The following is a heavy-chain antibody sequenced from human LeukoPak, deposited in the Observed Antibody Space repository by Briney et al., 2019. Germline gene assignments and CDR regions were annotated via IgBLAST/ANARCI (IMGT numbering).Heavy chain of an antibody. D-gene: IGHD3-9*01. J-gene: IGHJ4*02. V-gene: IGHV4-59*08. Sequence: SETLSLTCTVSGGSISSYYWSWIRQPPGKGLEWIGYIYYSGSTNYNPSLKSRVTISVDTSKNQFSLKLSSVTAADTAVYYCARLGPNYDILTGYPYYFDYWGQGTLVTVSS. CDR3: ARLGPNYDILTGYPYYFDY. CDR1: GGSISSYY. CDR2: IYYSGST.